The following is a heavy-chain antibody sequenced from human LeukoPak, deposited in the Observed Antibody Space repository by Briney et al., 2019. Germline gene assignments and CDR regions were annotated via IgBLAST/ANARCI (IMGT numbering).Heavy chain of an antibody. CDR3: AIGGDSTTSCYRCFDY. J-gene: IGHJ4*02. CDR1: GYRFTNYW. Sequence: GESLKISCKGSGYRFTNYWIGWVGQMPGKGLEWMGLIYPGDSATRYSASFQGQVTISADKYISNGYLQWNSLKASDTAMYYCAIGGDSTTSCYRCFDYWGQGTLVTVSS. D-gene: IGHD2-2*02. V-gene: IGHV5-51*01. CDR2: IYPGDSAT.